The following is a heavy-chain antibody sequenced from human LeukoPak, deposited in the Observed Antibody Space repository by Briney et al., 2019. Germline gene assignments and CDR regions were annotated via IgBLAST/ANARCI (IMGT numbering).Heavy chain of an antibody. J-gene: IGHJ6*02. CDR2: IYSGGTT. CDR1: GFTVSSNY. V-gene: IGHV3-53*01. CDR3: ASHSSNWRYYYFGMDV. D-gene: IGHD6-13*01. Sequence: PGGPLRLSCAASGFTVSSNYMTWVRQAPGKGLEWVSFIYSGGTTHYADSVKGRFTLSRDNSKNTLYLQMNSLRAEDTAVYYCASHSSNWRYYYFGMDVWGQGTTVTVSS.